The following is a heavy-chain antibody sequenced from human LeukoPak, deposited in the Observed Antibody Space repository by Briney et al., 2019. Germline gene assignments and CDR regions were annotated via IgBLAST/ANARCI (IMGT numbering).Heavy chain of an antibody. V-gene: IGHV3-23*01. D-gene: IGHD3-9*01. J-gene: IGHJ5*02. CDR3: AKSSPATGYYQYNWFDP. CDR2: ISGSGGST. Sequence: GGSLRLSCAASGFTFSSNAMSWVRQAPGKGLEWVSAISGSGGSTYYADSVKGRFTISRDNSKNTLYLQMNSLRAEDTAVYYCAKSSPATGYYQYNWFDPWGQGTLVTVSS. CDR1: GFTFSSNA.